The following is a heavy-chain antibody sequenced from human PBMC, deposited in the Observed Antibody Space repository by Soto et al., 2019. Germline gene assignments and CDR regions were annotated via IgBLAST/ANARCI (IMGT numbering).Heavy chain of an antibody. V-gene: IGHV3-23*01. Sequence: EVQLLESGGGLVQPGGSLRLSCAASGITFSNYAMSWVRQAPGKGLECVSSISGTAGSTYYADSVKGRFTISRDNTKNTLYVQMNSLRAEDTAVYYCAKNRGGDVVRYFDSDAMDVWGRGTTVTVSS. D-gene: IGHD3-9*01. CDR3: AKNRGGDVVRYFDSDAMDV. CDR1: GITFSNYA. J-gene: IGHJ6*02. CDR2: ISGTAGST.